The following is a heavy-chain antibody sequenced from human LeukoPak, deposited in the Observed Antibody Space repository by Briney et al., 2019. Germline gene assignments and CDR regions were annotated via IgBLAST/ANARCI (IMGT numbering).Heavy chain of an antibody. V-gene: IGHV3-33*01. D-gene: IGHD5-18*01. J-gene: IGHJ6*02. CDR2: IWSDGSKK. Sequence: SGGSLRLSCAASGFTLSNYAMHWVRQAPGTGLEWVAVIWSDGSKKYYADSVRGRFTISRDNSKNTLYLQMNSLRAEDTAVYYCARDAVDTANAVWGQGTTVTVSS. CDR3: ARDAVDTANAV. CDR1: GFTLSNYA.